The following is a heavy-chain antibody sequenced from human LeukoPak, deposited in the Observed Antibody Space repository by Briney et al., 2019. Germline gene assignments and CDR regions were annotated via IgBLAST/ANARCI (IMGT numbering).Heavy chain of an antibody. Sequence: GESLKISCKGSGYSFTSYWIGWVRQMPGKGLEWMGIIYPGDSDTRYSPSFQGQVTISADKSISTAYLQWSSLKASDTAMYYCARPEGYYDSSGYYLVSYFDYWGPGTLVAVSS. CDR2: IYPGDSDT. CDR3: ARPEGYYDSSGYYLVSYFDY. D-gene: IGHD3-22*01. CDR1: GYSFTSYW. J-gene: IGHJ4*02. V-gene: IGHV5-51*01.